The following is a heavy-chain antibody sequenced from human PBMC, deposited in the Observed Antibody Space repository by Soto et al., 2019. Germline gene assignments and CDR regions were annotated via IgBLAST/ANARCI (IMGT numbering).Heavy chain of an antibody. V-gene: IGHV3-66*01. D-gene: IGHD6-6*01. J-gene: IGHJ6*02. Sequence: PGGSLRLSCAASGFTVSSNYMSWVRQAPGKGLEWVSVIYSGGSTYYADSVKGRFTISRDNSKNTLYLQMNSLRAEDTAVYYCARERVRSQEARPRSHGMDVWGQGTTVTVSS. CDR3: ARERVRSQEARPRSHGMDV. CDR2: IYSGGST. CDR1: GFTVSSNY.